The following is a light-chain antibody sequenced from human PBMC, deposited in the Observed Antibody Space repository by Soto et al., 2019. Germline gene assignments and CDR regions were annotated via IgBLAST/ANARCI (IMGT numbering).Light chain of an antibody. J-gene: IGLJ3*02. CDR1: SSDVGGYKY. CDR3: GSYTSSSTWV. CDR2: EVS. V-gene: IGLV2-14*01. Sequence: QSVLTQPASVSGSPGQSITISCTGTSSDVGGYKYVSWYQQHPGKAPKLMIYEVSNRPSGISNRFSGSKSGNTASLTISGVQAEDEADYYCGSYTSSSTWVFGGGTKVTVL.